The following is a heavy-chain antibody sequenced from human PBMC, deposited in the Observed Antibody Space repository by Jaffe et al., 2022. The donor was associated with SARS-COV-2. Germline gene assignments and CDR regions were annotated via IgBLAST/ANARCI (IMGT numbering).Heavy chain of an antibody. D-gene: IGHD5-18*01. Sequence: QVQLQESGPGLVKPSETLSLTCTVSGGSVSSGSYYWSWIRQPPGKGLEWIGYIYYSGSTNYNPSLKSRVTISVDTSKNQFSLKLSSVTAADTAVYYCARGWIQLWLNYYYYMDVWGKGTTVTVSS. J-gene: IGHJ6*03. V-gene: IGHV4-61*01. CDR1: GGSVSSGSYY. CDR2: IYYSGST. CDR3: ARGWIQLWLNYYYYMDV.